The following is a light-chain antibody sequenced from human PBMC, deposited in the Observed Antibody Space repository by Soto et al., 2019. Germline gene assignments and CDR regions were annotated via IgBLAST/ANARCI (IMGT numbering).Light chain of an antibody. CDR3: QSYDSSLSGYVV. CDR1: SSNIGAGYD. CDR2: GNS. J-gene: IGLJ2*01. Sequence: QAVVTQPPSVSGAPGQRVTISCTGSSSNIGAGYDVHWYQQLPGTAPKLLIYGNSNRPSGVPDRFSGSKSGTSASLAITGLQAEDDADYYSQSYDSSLSGYVVFGGGTKLTVL. V-gene: IGLV1-40*01.